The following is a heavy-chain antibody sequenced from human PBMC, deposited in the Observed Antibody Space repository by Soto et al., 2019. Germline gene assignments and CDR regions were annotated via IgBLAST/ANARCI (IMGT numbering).Heavy chain of an antibody. J-gene: IGHJ4*02. V-gene: IGHV4-4*02. CDR2: VAQNGYI. D-gene: IGHD5-12*01. CDR1: NGSISSSNW. Sequence: QVQLQESGPGLVKPSGTLSLTCTVSNGSISSSNWWSWVRQSPGKGLEWIGEVAQNGYIGSIPSLKSRLTILLDMPTSRFSLRLTSVTAADTAVYYCARNRLDGYDFDSWGQGILVTVSS. CDR3: ARNRLDGYDFDS.